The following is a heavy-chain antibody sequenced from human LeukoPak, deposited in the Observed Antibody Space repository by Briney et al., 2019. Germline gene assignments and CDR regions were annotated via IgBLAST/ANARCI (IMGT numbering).Heavy chain of an antibody. V-gene: IGHV1-2*02. D-gene: IGHD1-26*01. J-gene: IGHJ4*02. CDR2: INPNSGGT. CDR3: ARKIEGGSYPLDY. CDR1: GYTFTGYY. Sequence: GASVKVSCKASGYTFTGYYLHWVRQAPGQGLEWMGWINPNSGGTKSAQNFQGRVAMTRDTSISTAYMELNSLRSADTAVYYCARKIEGGSYPLDYWGQGTLVTVSS.